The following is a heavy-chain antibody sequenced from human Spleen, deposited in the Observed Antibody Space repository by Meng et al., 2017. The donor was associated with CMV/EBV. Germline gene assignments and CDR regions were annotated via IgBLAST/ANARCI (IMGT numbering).Heavy chain of an antibody. CDR1: GITFSSCA. J-gene: IGHJ4*02. CDR2: ISAGGDNT. V-gene: IGHV3-23*01. Sequence: GGSLRLSCAASGITFSSCAMSWVRQAPGKGLEWVSSISAGGDNTYYADSVKGRFTISRDNSKNTLYLQMNGLRAEDTAVYFCASREVGYWGQGTLVTVSS. D-gene: IGHD1-26*01. CDR3: ASREVGY.